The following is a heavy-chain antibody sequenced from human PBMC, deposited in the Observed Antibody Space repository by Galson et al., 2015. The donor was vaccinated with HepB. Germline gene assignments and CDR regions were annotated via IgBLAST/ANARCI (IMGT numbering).Heavy chain of an antibody. Sequence: SCKASGYTFTGYYMHWVRQAPGQGLEWMGRINPNSGGTNYAQKFQGRVTMTRDTSISTAYMELSRLRSDDTAVYYCARDAAPYSSSWYPWFDPWGQGTLVTVSS. J-gene: IGHJ5*02. CDR2: INPNSGGT. V-gene: IGHV1-2*06. CDR3: ARDAAPYSSSWYPWFDP. D-gene: IGHD6-13*01. CDR1: GYTFTGYY.